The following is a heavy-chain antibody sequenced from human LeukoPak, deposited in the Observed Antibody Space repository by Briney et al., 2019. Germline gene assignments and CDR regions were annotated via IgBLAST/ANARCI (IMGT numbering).Heavy chain of an antibody. CDR3: ARARSEGVPAGILHDS. CDR1: GSSLSDYF. Sequence: PSETLSLTCTVSGSSLSDYFWTWMRQPPGKGLEWIGHITYSGDTNYNPSLKSRLSMSIDTSRRHFSLRLSSVSTADTAVYYCARARSEGVPAGILHDSWGQGTLVIVSS. D-gene: IGHD2-2*01. J-gene: IGHJ4*02. CDR2: ITYSGDT. V-gene: IGHV4-59*01.